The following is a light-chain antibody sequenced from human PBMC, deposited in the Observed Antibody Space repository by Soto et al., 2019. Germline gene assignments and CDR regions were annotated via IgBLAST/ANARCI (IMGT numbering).Light chain of an antibody. Sequence: DIQMTQSPSTLSASVGDRVTITCRASQSISSWLAWYQQKPGKAPKLLIYKASSLESGVPSRFSGSGSETEFTITINSLQPDDIATYYCQQYNSYPSFGGGTKVEIK. V-gene: IGKV1-5*03. CDR3: QQYNSYPS. J-gene: IGKJ4*01. CDR2: KAS. CDR1: QSISSW.